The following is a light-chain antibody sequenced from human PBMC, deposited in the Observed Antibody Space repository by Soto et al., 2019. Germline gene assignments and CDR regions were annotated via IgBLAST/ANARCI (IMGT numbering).Light chain of an antibody. Sequence: QSALTQPASVSGSHGQSITISCTGTSSDVGGYKFVSWYQQHPGKVPKLLIYEVNNRPSGVSYRFSGSKSGNTASLTISGLQAEDEADYYCSSYTGISTQVFGGGTKLTVL. V-gene: IGLV2-14*01. CDR3: SSYTGISTQV. J-gene: IGLJ3*02. CDR1: SSDVGGYKF. CDR2: EVN.